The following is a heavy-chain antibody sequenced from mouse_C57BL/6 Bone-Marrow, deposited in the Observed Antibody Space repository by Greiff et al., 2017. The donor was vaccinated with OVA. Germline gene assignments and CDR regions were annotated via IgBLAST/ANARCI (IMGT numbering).Heavy chain of an antibody. CDR3: ARLYDGYPYAMDY. V-gene: IGHV1-55*01. J-gene: IGHJ4*01. CDR1: GYTFTSYW. Sequence: VQLQQPGAELVKPGASVKMSCKASGYTFTSYWITWVKQRPGQGLEWIGDIYPGSGSTNYNEKFKSKATLTVDTSSSTAYMQLSSLTSEDSAVYYCARLYDGYPYAMDYWGQGTSVTVSS. CDR2: IYPGSGST. D-gene: IGHD2-3*01.